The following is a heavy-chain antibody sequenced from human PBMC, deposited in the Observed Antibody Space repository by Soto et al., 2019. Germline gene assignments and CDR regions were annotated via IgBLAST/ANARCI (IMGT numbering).Heavy chain of an antibody. D-gene: IGHD1-26*01. CDR2: INQDGSGK. Sequence: EVQLVESGEGLVQPGGSLRLSCAASGFTFSSYWMSWVRQAPGKGLECVANINQDGSGKYYVDSVKGRFTISRDNAKNSLTLQMNSLRAEDTAVYYCAVQGATFDYWCQGTLVTVSS. CDR3: AVQGATFDY. V-gene: IGHV3-7*01. J-gene: IGHJ4*02. CDR1: GFTFSSYW.